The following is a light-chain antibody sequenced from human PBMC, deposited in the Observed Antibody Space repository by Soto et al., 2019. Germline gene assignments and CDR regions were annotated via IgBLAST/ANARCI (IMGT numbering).Light chain of an antibody. Sequence: QSVLTQPPSVSGAPGQRVTISFTGSSYNIGAGYDVHWYQPLPGTAPKLIIYGNANRPSGAPDRFSGSKSDTSASLAITGLQAEDEADYYCQSYDGSLSGSVVGGGTKVTVL. V-gene: IGLV1-40*01. CDR3: QSYDGSLSGSV. J-gene: IGLJ2*01. CDR2: GNA. CDR1: SYNIGAGYD.